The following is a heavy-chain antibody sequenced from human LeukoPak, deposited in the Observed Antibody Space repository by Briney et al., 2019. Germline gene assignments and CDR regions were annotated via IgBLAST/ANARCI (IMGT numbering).Heavy chain of an antibody. V-gene: IGHV4-59*12. D-gene: IGHD1-1*01. CDR2: IYYSVTT. J-gene: IGHJ3*02. CDR1: GGSISSYY. Sequence: SETLSLTCTVSGGSISSYYWSWIRQPPGKGLEWIGYIYYSVTTNYNPSLKSRVTISVDTSKNQFSLKLSSVTAADTAVYYCARGGYPDAFDIWGQGTMVTVSS. CDR3: ARGGYPDAFDI.